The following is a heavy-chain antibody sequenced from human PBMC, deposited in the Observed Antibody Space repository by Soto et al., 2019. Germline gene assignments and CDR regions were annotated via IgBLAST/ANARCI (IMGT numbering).Heavy chain of an antibody. CDR3: VSHTHGTWYSDY. Sequence: SETLSLTCTFSGGSISSDNYYWSWVRQPPGKGLEWIGEIYYSGSTNYNSSLKSRVTISVDTSKNQFSLKLSSVTAADTAVYSCVSHTHGTWYSDYWGQGALVTVSS. V-gene: IGHV4-30-4*01. D-gene: IGHD2-21*01. J-gene: IGHJ4*02. CDR2: IYYSGST. CDR1: GGSISSDNYY.